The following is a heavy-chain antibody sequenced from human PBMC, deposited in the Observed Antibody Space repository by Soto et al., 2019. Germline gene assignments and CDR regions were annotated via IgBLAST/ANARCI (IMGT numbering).Heavy chain of an antibody. CDR3: ARDLDTVTGGVWFDP. CDR2: IYYSGST. CDR1: GGSISSYY. Sequence: ASETLSLTCTVSGGSISSYYWSRIRQPPGKGLEWIGYIYYSGSTNYSPSLKSRVTISVDTSKNQFSLKLSSVTAADTAVYYCARDLDTVTGGVWFDPWGQGTLVTVSS. J-gene: IGHJ5*02. D-gene: IGHD4-4*01. V-gene: IGHV4-59*01.